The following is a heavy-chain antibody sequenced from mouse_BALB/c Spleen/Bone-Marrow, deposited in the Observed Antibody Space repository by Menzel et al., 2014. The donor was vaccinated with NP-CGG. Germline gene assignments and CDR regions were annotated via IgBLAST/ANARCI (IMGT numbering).Heavy chain of an antibody. J-gene: IGHJ3*01. CDR3: ASSYYGTSQFAY. Sequence: VMLVESGPGLVAPSQSLSITCTVSGFSLTSYGVHWVRQPPGKGLEWLGVIWAGGNTIYNSALMSRLSINKGNSKSHVFLKMNSLQTDDTAMYSCASSYYGTSQFAYWGQGTLVTVSA. V-gene: IGHV2-9*02. CDR1: GFSLTSYG. CDR2: IWAGGNT. D-gene: IGHD1-1*01.